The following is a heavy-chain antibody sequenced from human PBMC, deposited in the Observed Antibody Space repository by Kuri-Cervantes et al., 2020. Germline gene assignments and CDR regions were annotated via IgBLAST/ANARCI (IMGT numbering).Heavy chain of an antibody. D-gene: IGHD3-22*01. CDR1: GFTFSSYS. J-gene: IGHJ4*02. CDR2: ISSSSSYI. CDR3: AKGQGVVVASIDY. V-gene: IGHV3-21*01. Sequence: GGSLRLSCAASGFTFSSYSMNWVRQAPGKGLEWVSSISSSSSYIYYADSVKGRFTISRDNAKNSLYLQMNSLRAEDTAVYYCAKGQGVVVASIDYWGQGTLVTVSS.